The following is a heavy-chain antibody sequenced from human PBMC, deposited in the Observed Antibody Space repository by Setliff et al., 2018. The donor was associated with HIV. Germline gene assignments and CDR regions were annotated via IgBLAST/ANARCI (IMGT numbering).Heavy chain of an antibody. J-gene: IGHJ3*02. Sequence: SVKVSCKASGGTFRSHEISWVRQAPGQGLEWMGGIVPILNTGNYAPKFQGRVTITADESTTTAYMELSSLRSEDTAVYYCAMSMTTYPVSRAFDIWGQGTMVTVSS. CDR2: IVPILNTG. CDR3: AMSMTTYPVSRAFDI. CDR1: GGTFRSHE. V-gene: IGHV1-69*13. D-gene: IGHD4-4*01.